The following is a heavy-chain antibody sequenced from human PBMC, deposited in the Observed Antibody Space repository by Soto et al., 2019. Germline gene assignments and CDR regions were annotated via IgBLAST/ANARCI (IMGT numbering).Heavy chain of an antibody. CDR2: ISAYNGNT. V-gene: IGHV1-18*01. CDR1: GYTFTSYG. CDR3: ARGVAPYYFDY. J-gene: IGHJ4*02. Sequence: ASVKVSCKASGYTFTSYGISWVRQAPGQGLEWMGWISAYNGNTNYSQKFQGRVTITRDTSASTAYMELSSLRSEDTAVYYCARGVAPYYFDYWGQGTLVTVSS. D-gene: IGHD2-15*01.